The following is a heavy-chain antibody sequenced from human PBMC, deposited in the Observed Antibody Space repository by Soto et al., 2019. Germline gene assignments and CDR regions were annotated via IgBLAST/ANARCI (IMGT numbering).Heavy chain of an antibody. CDR1: GGSISSCGYY. CDR2: IYYSGST. D-gene: IGHD6-13*01. Sequence: TSETLSLTCTVSGGSISSCGYYWSWIRQHPGKGLEWIGYIYYSGSTYYNPSLKSRVTISVDTSKNQFSLKLSSVTAADTAVYYCARLRVGAAAEPGNYYYYGMDVWGQGTTVTVS. CDR3: ARLRVGAAAEPGNYYYYGMDV. J-gene: IGHJ6*02. V-gene: IGHV4-31*03.